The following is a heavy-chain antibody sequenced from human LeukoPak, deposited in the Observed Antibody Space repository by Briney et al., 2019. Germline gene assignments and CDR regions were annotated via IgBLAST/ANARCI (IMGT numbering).Heavy chain of an antibody. D-gene: IGHD4-17*01. CDR1: GFTFSTYA. Sequence: GGSLRLSCAASGFTFSTYALSWVRQAPGKGLEWVSSIRGSDGSTYYADSVKGRFAISRDNSKNTLYLQMNSLRAENTAVYYCAKDVYGDYGGLDYWGQGTLVTVSS. CDR2: IRGSDGST. V-gene: IGHV3-23*01. CDR3: AKDVYGDYGGLDY. J-gene: IGHJ4*02.